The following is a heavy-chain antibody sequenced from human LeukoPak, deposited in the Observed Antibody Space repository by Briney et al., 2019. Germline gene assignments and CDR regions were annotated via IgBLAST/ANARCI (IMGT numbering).Heavy chain of an antibody. V-gene: IGHV4-4*07. CDR1: GYSISSGYY. CDR3: ARDQSAGYYYYMDV. CDR2: IYTSGST. Sequence: RPSETLSLTCTVSGYSISSGYYWGWIRQPAGKGLEWIGRIYTSGSTNYNPSLKSRVTMSVDTSKNQFSLKLSSVTAADTAVYYCARDQSAGYYYYMDVWGKGTTVTVSS. J-gene: IGHJ6*03.